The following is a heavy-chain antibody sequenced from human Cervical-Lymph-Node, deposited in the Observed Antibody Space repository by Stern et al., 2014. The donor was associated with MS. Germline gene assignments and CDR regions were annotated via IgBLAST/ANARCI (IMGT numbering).Heavy chain of an antibody. D-gene: IGHD1-14*01. CDR2: IYPGDSDI. CDR3: ARQGHAGISKAYYFYGMDV. J-gene: IGHJ6*02. CDR1: GDTFTNHW. V-gene: IGHV5-51*01. Sequence: EVQLVQSGAEVKKPGESLKISCKGSGDTFTNHWIAWVRQMPGNGLEWMGIIYPGDSDIRYSPSFQGQVTISADKSISTAYLQWSSLQASDTAIYFCARQGHAGISKAYYFYGMDVWGQGTTVTVSS.